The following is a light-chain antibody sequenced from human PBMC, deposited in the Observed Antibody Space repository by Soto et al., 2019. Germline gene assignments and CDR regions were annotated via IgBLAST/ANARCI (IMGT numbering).Light chain of an antibody. CDR2: EVV. V-gene: IGLV2-8*01. CDR3: KSYAGSNTYV. Sequence: QSALPQPPSASGSPGQSVTISCTGTKNDIGVYDFVSWYQHHPGKAPRLIIYEVVQRPSGVPDRFSGSKSGNTASLTVSGLQAADEADYFCKSYAGSNTYVFGSGTKGTVL. CDR1: KNDIGVYDF. J-gene: IGLJ1*01.